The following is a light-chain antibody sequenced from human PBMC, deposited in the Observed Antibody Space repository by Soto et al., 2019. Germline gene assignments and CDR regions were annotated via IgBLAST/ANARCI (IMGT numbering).Light chain of an antibody. J-gene: IGLJ2*01. CDR1: TGAVTSGHY. CDR2: DTS. CDR3: LLSYSGARWV. Sequence: QAVVTQEPSLTVPPGGTVTLTCGSSTGAVTSGHYPYWFQQKPGQAPRTLIYDTSNKHSWTPARFSGSLLGGKAALTLSGAQPEDEAEYYCLLSYSGARWVFGGGTKVTVL. V-gene: IGLV7-46*01.